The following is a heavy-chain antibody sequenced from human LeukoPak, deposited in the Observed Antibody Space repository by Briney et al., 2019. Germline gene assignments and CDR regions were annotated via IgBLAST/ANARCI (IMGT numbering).Heavy chain of an antibody. V-gene: IGHV4-4*07. CDR1: GGSISSYY. J-gene: IGHJ6*02. Sequence: SETLSLTCTVSGGSISSYYWSWIRQPAGKGLEWIGRIYTSGSTNYNPSLKSRVTMSVDTSKNQFSLKLSSVTAADTAVYYCARHQYYDFWSGYYDDYYYGMDVWGQGTTVTVSS. CDR3: ARHQYYDFWSGYYDDYYYGMDV. D-gene: IGHD3-3*01. CDR2: IYTSGST.